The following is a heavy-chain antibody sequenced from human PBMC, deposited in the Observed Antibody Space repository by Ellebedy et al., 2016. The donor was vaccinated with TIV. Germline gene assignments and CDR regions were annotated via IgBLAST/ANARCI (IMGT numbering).Heavy chain of an antibody. CDR1: GASISSYY. CDR3: ARDSDGDYTSFDL. D-gene: IGHD4-17*01. CDR2: VYYSGRA. Sequence: MPGGSLRLSCTVSGASISSYYWGWIRQPPGKGLEWIGSVYYSGRAYNNPSLKSRVTSSVDTSKNQFSLKLTSVTAADTAVYFCARDSDGDYTSFDLWGRGALVIVSS. V-gene: IGHV4-39*07. J-gene: IGHJ2*01.